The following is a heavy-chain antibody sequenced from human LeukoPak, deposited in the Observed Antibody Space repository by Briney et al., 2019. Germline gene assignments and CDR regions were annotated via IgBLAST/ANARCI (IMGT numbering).Heavy chain of an antibody. V-gene: IGHV4-34*01. CDR1: GGSFSGYY. CDR3: ARRLRKRLRERAFDI. CDR2: INHSGST. J-gene: IGHJ3*02. Sequence: SETLSLTCAVYGGSFSGYYWSWIRQPPGKGLEWIGEINHSGSTNYNPSLKSRVTISVDTSKNQFSLKLSSVTAADTAVYYCARRLRKRLRERAFDIWGQGTMVTVSS.